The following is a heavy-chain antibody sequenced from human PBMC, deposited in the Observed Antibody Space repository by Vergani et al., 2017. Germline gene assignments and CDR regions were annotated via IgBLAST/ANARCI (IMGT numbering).Heavy chain of an antibody. CDR3: ARGGREISDYGYFDY. Sequence: QVQLVETGGGVVQPGGSLRLYCATSGFSFNTYGAHWVRQAPGKGLEWVAFIGYDGRIKFNVDSVKGRFTISRDTSKKTLSLQMRSLRADDKAVYYCARGGREISDYGYFDYWGQGTLVTVSS. D-gene: IGHD4-17*01. CDR1: GFSFNTYG. V-gene: IGHV3-30*02. CDR2: IGYDGRIK. J-gene: IGHJ4*02.